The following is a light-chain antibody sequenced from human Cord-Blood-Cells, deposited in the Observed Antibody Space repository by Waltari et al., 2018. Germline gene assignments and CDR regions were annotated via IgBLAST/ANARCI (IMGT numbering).Light chain of an antibody. V-gene: IGLV2-11*01. CDR3: CSYAGSYTWV. CDR2: DVS. Sequence: QSALTQPASVSGSPGQSITISCTGTSSDFGGYNYVPWYQQHPGKAPKLMIYDVSKRPSGVPDRFSGSKSGNTASLTISGLQAEDEADYYCCSYAGSYTWVFGGGTKLTVL. J-gene: IGLJ3*02. CDR1: SSDFGGYNY.